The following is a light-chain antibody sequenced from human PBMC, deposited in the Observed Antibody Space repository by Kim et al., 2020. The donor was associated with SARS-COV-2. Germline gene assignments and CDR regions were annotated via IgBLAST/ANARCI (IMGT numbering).Light chain of an antibody. CDR2: GAS. Sequence: SPGERATLSCRASQSVSSNLAWYQQKPGQAPRLLIYGASTRATGIPAGFSGSGSGTEFTLTISSLQSEDFVVYYCQQYNNWPPWTFGQGTKVDIK. CDR1: QSVSSN. V-gene: IGKV3-15*01. CDR3: QQYNNWPPWT. J-gene: IGKJ1*01.